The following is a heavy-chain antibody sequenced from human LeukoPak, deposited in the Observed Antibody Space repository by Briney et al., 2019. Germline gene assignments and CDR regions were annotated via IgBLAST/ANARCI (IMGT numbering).Heavy chain of an antibody. D-gene: IGHD5-24*01. CDR1: GFTFGTYW. CDR3: ARLDGFNY. CDR2: IKRNGSEK. Sequence: PGGSLRLSCAASGFTFGTYWKPWVRTAPGKGREWVANIKRNGSEKYYADSVKGRFTISRDNAKNSLFLQMNSLRVEDTAVYYCARLDGFNYWGQGTLVTVSS. J-gene: IGHJ4*02. V-gene: IGHV3-7*01.